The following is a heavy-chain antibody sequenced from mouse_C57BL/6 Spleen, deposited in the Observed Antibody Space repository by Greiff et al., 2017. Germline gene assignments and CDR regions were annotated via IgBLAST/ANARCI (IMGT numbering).Heavy chain of an antibody. Sequence: EVKLVESGGGSVKPGGSLKLSCAASGFTFSSYAMSWVRQTPEKRLEWVATISDGGSYTYYPDNVKGRFTISRDNAKNNLYLQMSHLKSEDTAMYYCARDAFYDGYYYFDYWGQGTTLTVSS. CDR2: ISDGGSYT. D-gene: IGHD2-3*01. CDR3: ARDAFYDGYYYFDY. V-gene: IGHV5-4*01. CDR1: GFTFSSYA. J-gene: IGHJ2*01.